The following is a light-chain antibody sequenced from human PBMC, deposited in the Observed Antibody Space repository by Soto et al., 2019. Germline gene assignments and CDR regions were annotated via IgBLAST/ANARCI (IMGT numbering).Light chain of an antibody. V-gene: IGKV3-20*01. CDR2: GTS. J-gene: IGKJ4*01. Sequence: EIVLTQSPATLSLSPGERATLSCRASQSVNSKYLAWYQQKPGRAPSLLIYGTSSRATGIPDRFSGSGSGTDFTLTISRLEPEDFAVYYCLQYVSSPLTFGGGTKV. CDR1: QSVNSKY. CDR3: LQYVSSPLT.